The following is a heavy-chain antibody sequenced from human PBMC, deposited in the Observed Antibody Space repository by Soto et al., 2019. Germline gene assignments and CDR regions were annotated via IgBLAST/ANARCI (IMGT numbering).Heavy chain of an antibody. V-gene: IGHV4-31*03. J-gene: IGHJ4*02. CDR3: VRGGSCTNGVCSVFDY. CDR1: GGSVSSVGYY. CDR2: ITYSGNT. D-gene: IGHD2-8*01. Sequence: SETLSLTCTVSGGSVSSVGYYWSWIRQHPGKGLEWIGYITYSGNTYYNPSLESRVTMSADTSKNQFSLKLSYVTAADTAVYLCVRGGSCTNGVCSVFDYWGQGTLVTVSS.